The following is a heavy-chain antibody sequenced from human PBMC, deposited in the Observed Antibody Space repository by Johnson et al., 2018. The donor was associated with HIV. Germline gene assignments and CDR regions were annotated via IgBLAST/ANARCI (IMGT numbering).Heavy chain of an antibody. CDR3: TRHGGYDPRGYVGAFDI. CDR1: GFTFSGSA. Sequence: VQLVESGGGVVRPGGSVRLSCVASGFTFSGSAMHWVRQASGKGLEWVGRIRSKANSYATAYAASVKGRFTISRDDSKNTAYLQMNSLKTEDTAVYYCTRHGGYDPRGYVGAFDIWGQGTMVTVSS. V-gene: IGHV3-73*01. CDR2: IRSKANSYAT. D-gene: IGHD5-12*01. J-gene: IGHJ3*02.